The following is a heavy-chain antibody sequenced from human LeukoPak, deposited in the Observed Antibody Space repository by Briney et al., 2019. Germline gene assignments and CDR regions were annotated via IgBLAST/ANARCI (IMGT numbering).Heavy chain of an antibody. CDR1: GFTISSYG. CDR2: ISYGGSNK. J-gene: IGHJ4*02. D-gene: IGHD6-13*01. V-gene: IGHV3-30*18. Sequence: GGSLRLSCAASGFTISSYGMHWVRQAPGKGLEWEAVISYGGSNKYYADSVKGRFTISRDNSKNTLYLQMNSLRAEDTAVYYCAKSQSIGYSIPYFDYWGQGTLVTVSS. CDR3: AKSQSIGYSIPYFDY.